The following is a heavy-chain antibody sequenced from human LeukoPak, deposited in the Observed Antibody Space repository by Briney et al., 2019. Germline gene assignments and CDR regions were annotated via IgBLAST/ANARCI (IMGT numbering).Heavy chain of an antibody. Sequence: PGGSLRLSCAASGFTFSGYGTHWVRQAPGKGLEWVAFIRNDGSNKYYAGSMKGRFTISRDNSKNTLYLQINSLRTEDTAIYYCAKDDILTGYSLDYWGQGTLVTVSS. CDR2: IRNDGSNK. CDR3: AKDDILTGYSLDY. V-gene: IGHV3-30*02. J-gene: IGHJ4*02. CDR1: GFTFSGYG. D-gene: IGHD3-9*01.